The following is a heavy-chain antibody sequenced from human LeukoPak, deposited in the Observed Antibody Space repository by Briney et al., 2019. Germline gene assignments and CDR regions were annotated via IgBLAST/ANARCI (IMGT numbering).Heavy chain of an antibody. CDR2: IYYSGST. V-gene: IGHV4-59*01. D-gene: IGHD5-12*01. Sequence: PSETLSLTCTVSGGSISSYYWSWIRQPPGKGLEWIGYIYYSGSTNYNPSLKSRVNISVDTSKNQFSLKLSSVTAADTAVYYCARGKYSGYDLPQLFDYWGQGTLVTVSS. CDR1: GGSISSYY. J-gene: IGHJ4*02. CDR3: ARGKYSGYDLPQLFDY.